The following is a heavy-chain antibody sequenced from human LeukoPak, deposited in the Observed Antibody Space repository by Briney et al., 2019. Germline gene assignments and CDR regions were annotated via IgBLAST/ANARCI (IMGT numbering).Heavy chain of an antibody. J-gene: IGHJ4*02. CDR1: GGSISSSGYY. CDR3: ARQSYDSSGYYYFDY. Sequence: SETLSLTCTVSGGSISSSGYYWGWIRQPPGKGLQWIGSIYYSGSTYYNPSLKSRVIVSVDTSKNQFSPKLSSVTAADTAVYYCARQSYDSSGYYYFDYWGQGTLVTVSS. D-gene: IGHD3-22*01. CDR2: IYYSGST. V-gene: IGHV4-39*01.